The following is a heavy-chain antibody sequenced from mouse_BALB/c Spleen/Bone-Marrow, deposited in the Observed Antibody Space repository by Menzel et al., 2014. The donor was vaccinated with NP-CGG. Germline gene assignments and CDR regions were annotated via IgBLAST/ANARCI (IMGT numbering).Heavy chain of an antibody. CDR1: GYTFTSYV. D-gene: IGHD1-1*01. CDR3: ARPYYYGSSGDSWFAY. J-gene: IGHJ3*01. V-gene: IGHV1-14*01. Sequence: VQLQQPGPELVKPGASVKMSCKASGYTFTSYVMHWVKQKPGQGLEWIGYIIPYNDGTNYNEKFKGKATLTSDKSSSTAYMELSSLTYEDCAVSYCARPYYYGSSGDSWFAYWGQGTLVTVSA. CDR2: IIPYNDGT.